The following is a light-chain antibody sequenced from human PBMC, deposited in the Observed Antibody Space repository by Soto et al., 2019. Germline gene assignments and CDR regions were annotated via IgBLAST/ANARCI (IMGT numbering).Light chain of an antibody. Sequence: QSAPTQPRSVSGSPGQSVTISCTGTSSDVGGYNYVSWYQQYPGKAPKLMIYDVSKRPSGVPDRFSGSKSGNTASLTISGLQAEDEADYYCYSYAGSYTFYVFGTGTKVTVL. CDR1: SSDVGGYNY. J-gene: IGLJ1*01. CDR2: DVS. CDR3: YSYAGSYTFYV. V-gene: IGLV2-11*01.